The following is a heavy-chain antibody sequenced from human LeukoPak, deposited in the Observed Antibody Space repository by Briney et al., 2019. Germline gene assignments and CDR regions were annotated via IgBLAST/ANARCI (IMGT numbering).Heavy chain of an antibody. J-gene: IGHJ4*02. CDR1: GFTFSRYW. Sequence: GGSLRLSCAASGFTFSRYWMHWVRQAPGKGLVWVSRIKTDGSTTSYADSVKGRFTISRDNAKNMAYLQMNSLRAEDTAVYYCVRGYNSGNDYWGQGTLVTVSS. V-gene: IGHV3-74*01. D-gene: IGHD6-19*01. CDR3: VRGYNSGNDY. CDR2: IKTDGSTT.